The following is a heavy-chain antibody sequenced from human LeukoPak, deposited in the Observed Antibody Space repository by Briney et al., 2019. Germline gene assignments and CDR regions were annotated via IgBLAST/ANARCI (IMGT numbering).Heavy chain of an antibody. D-gene: IGHD3-22*01. CDR3: ARGAFLEETSSGYPTAEDFQH. CDR2: INPNSGGT. Sequence: ASVKVSCKASGYTFTGYYMHWVRQAPGQGLEWMGWINPNSGGTNYAQKFQGRVTMTRDTSISTAYMELSRLRSDDTAVYYCARGAFLEETSSGYPTAEDFQHWGQGTLVTVSS. CDR1: GYTFTGYY. J-gene: IGHJ1*01. V-gene: IGHV1-2*02.